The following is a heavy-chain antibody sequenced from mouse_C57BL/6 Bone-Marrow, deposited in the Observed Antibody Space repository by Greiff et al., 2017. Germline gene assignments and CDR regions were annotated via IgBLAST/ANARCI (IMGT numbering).Heavy chain of an antibody. D-gene: IGHD1-1*01. CDR1: GYTFTDYE. J-gene: IGHJ4*01. Sequence: VQLQESGAGLVRPGASVTLSCKASGYTFTDYEMHWVKQTPVHGLEWIGAIDPETGGTAYNQKFKGKALLTADKSSSTAYMELPSLTSEDSAVYYCEYGTPYAMDYWGQGTSVTVSS. CDR2: IDPETGGT. CDR3: EYGTPYAMDY. V-gene: IGHV1-15*01.